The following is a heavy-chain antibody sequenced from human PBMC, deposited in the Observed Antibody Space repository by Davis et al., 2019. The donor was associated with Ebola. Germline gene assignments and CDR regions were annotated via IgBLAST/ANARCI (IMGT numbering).Heavy chain of an antibody. J-gene: IGHJ4*02. CDR2: ISGSGGST. CDR3: AKVSVGTTKD. CDR1: GFTFGSSV. Sequence: GGSLRLSCAASGFTFGSSVMNWVRQAPGKGLEWVSAISGSGGSTYYADSAQRRFTISRDNSKNTLYLQMNSLRAEDTAVYYCAKVSVGTTKDWGQGPLVTVSP. D-gene: IGHD1-26*01. V-gene: IGHV3-23*01.